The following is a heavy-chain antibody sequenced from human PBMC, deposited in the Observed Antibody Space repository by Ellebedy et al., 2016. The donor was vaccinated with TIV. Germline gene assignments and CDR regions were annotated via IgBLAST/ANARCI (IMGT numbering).Heavy chain of an antibody. CDR1: GDSVSGNSVA. V-gene: IGHV6-1*01. J-gene: IGHJ4*02. CDR2: TYYRSKWYN. CDR3: ARATTARFDY. D-gene: IGHD1-1*01. Sequence: SQTLSLTXAISGDSVSGNSVAWSWIRQSPSRGLEWLGRTYYRSKWYNDYAESVKGRIIINPDTSKNQISLQLNSVTPGDTAVYYCARATTARFDYWGQGTLVTVSS.